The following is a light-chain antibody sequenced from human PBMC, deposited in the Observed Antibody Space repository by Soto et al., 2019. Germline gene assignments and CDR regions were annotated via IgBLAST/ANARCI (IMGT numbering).Light chain of an antibody. Sequence: QSVLTQPPSASGTPGQRVTISCSGSSSNIGSNYVYWYQQLPGTAPKLLIYRNNQRPSGVPDRFSGSKSGTSASLAISGLRSEDEADYYCAAWDDSLSDNYVFGTGTKLTV. V-gene: IGLV1-47*01. CDR1: SSNIGSNY. CDR3: AAWDDSLSDNYV. CDR2: RNN. J-gene: IGLJ1*01.